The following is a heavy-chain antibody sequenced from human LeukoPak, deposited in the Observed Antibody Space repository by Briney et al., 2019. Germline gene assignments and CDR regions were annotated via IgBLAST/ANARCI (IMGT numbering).Heavy chain of an antibody. V-gene: IGHV3-23*01. CDR3: AKQSLYDSSGHFHY. J-gene: IGHJ4*02. CDR2: ITGSGGYT. CDR1: GFTFISYA. D-gene: IGHD3-22*01. Sequence: GGSLRLSCAASGFTFISYAMTWVRQAPGKGLEWVSTITGSGGYTYYADSVKGRFTISRDNSKNTLFLRMNSLRAEDTAVYFCAKQSLYDSSGHFHYWGQGTLVTVSS.